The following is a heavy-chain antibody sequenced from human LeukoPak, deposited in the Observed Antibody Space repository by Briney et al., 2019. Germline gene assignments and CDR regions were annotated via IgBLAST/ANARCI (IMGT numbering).Heavy chain of an antibody. CDR3: ARSVRGEDY. CDR1: GYSISSGYY. J-gene: IGHJ4*02. V-gene: IGHV4-38-2*01. D-gene: IGHD3-10*01. CDR2: IYHSGST. Sequence: SETLSLTCAVSGYSISSGYYWGWIRQPPGQGLEWIGSIYHSGSTYYNPSLKSQVTISVDTSKNQFSLKLSSVTAADTAVYYCARSVRGEDYWGQGTLVTVSS.